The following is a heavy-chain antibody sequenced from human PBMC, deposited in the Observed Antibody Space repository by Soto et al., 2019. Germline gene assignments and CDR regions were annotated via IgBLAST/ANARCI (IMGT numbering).Heavy chain of an antibody. V-gene: IGHV4-34*01. CDR2: INHSGST. J-gene: IGHJ4*02. CDR1: GGSFSGYY. D-gene: IGHD3-16*02. CDR3: ARSKNYDYVWGSYRPFDY. Sequence: SETLSLTCAVYGGSFSGYYWSWIRQPPGKGLEWIGEINHSGSTNYNPSLKSRVTISVDTSKNQFSLKLSSVTAADTAVYYCARSKNYDYVWGSYRPFDYWGQGTLVTVSS.